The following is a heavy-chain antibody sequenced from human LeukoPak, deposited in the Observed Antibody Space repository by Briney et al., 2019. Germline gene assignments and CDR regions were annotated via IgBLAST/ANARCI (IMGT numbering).Heavy chain of an antibody. CDR1: GFTFSSQW. CDR3: ARATY. Sequence: PGGSLRLSCAASGFTFSSQWMSWVRQAPGKGLEWVANINQDGSGEYYVDSVKGRFTISRDNAKNSLCLQMNSLRAEDTAVYYCARATYWGQGTLVTVSS. CDR2: INQDGSGE. J-gene: IGHJ4*02. V-gene: IGHV3-7*01.